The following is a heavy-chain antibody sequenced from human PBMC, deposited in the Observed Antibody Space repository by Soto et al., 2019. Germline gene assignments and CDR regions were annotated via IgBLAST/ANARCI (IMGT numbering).Heavy chain of an antibody. V-gene: IGHV3-74*01. CDR1: GFTFSSYW. CDR3: XXXXXXXXXXXXXXXXYGXDV. Sequence: EVQLVESGGGLVQPGGSLRLSCAASGFTFSSYWMHWVRQXPXKGXXXXXXXXXDGSSTSYADXVKGRFTIXRDNAKNTLXXXXXXXXXXXXXXXXXXXXXXXXXXXXXXXXXYGXDVWGQGTTVTVSS. J-gene: IGHJ6*02. CDR2: XXXDGSST.